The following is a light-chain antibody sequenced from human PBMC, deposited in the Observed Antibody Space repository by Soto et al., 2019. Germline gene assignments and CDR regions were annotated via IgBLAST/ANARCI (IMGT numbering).Light chain of an antibody. CDR1: SSDVGGYNY. CDR2: EVS. Sequence: QSALTQPASVSGSPGQSITISCTGTSSDVGGYNYVSWYQQHPGKAPKLMIYEVSNRPSGVSNRFSGSKSGNTASLTISGLQDEDEADYYCSSYTTSSTHWVFGGGTKLTVL. J-gene: IGLJ3*02. V-gene: IGLV2-14*01. CDR3: SSYTTSSTHWV.